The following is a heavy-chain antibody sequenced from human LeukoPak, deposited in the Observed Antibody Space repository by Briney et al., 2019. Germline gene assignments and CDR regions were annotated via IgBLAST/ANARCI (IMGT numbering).Heavy chain of an antibody. J-gene: IGHJ4*02. CDR2: ISSSGSTI. Sequence: GGSLRLDCAASGFTFSDYYMNWFRPAAGEGLEWASYISSSGSTIHYADSVKGRFTISRDNAKNSLYLQMNSLRAEDTAVYYCARGIQLWKYYFDYWGQGTLVTVSS. V-gene: IGHV3-11*01. D-gene: IGHD5-18*01. CDR3: ARGIQLWKYYFDY. CDR1: GFTFSDYY.